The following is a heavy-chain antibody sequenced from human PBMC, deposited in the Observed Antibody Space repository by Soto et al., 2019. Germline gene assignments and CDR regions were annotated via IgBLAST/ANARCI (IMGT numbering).Heavy chain of an antibody. CDR1: GFTFRNYA. J-gene: IGHJ4*02. V-gene: IGHV3-30-3*01. CDR2: IAYDGSNA. CDR3: AKDFRPRAYSTRIFDY. Sequence: GGSLRLSCAASGFTFRNYAMHWVRQAPGKGLECLAVIAYDGSNAFYRDSVKGRFTISRDNSKNTLYLQMNSLRAEDTALYYCAKDFRPRAYSTRIFDYWGQGTLVTSPQ. D-gene: IGHD6-13*01.